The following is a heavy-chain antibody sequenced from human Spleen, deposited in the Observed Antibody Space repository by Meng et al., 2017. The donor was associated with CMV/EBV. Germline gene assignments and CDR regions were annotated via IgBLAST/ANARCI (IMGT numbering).Heavy chain of an antibody. CDR1: GYTFTDYY. CDR2: IKPNSGAT. J-gene: IGHJ4*02. CDR3: ARNNYDSGSYYY. D-gene: IGHD3-10*01. V-gene: IGHV1-2*02. Sequence: ASVKVSCKASGYTFTDYYIHWVRQAPGQGPEWMGWIKPNSGATNYAQNFQGRVTMIRDTSINTAYMELSRLRSDDTAVYFCARNNYDSGSYYYWGQGTLVTVSS.